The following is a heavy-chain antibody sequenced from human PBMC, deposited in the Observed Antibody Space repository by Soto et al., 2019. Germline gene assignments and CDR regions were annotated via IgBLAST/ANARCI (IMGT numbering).Heavy chain of an antibody. CDR1: GFTVSSNY. V-gene: IGHV3-53*01. J-gene: IGHJ6*02. CDR2: IYSGGST. D-gene: IGHD1-26*01. Sequence: PGGSLRLSCAASGFTVSSNYMSWVRQAPGKGLEWVSVIYSGGSTYYADSVKGRFTISRDNSKNTLYLQMNGLRAEDTAVYYCARDSEESGSYSRYYYYGMDVWGQGTTVTVSS. CDR3: ARDSEESGSYSRYYYYGMDV.